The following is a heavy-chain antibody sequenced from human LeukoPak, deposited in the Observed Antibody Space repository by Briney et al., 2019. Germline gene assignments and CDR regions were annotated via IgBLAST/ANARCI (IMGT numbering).Heavy chain of an antibody. CDR3: ARGYYAKYYDFWSGYWYFDY. D-gene: IGHD3-3*01. V-gene: IGHV4-34*01. CDR2: INHSGST. J-gene: IGHJ4*02. CDR1: GGSFSGYY. Sequence: PSETLSLTCAVYGGSFSGYYWSWIRQPPGKGLEWIGEINHSGSTNYNPSLKSRVTISVDTSKNQFSLKLSSVTAADTAVYYCARGYYAKYYDFWSGYWYFDYWGQGTLVTVSS.